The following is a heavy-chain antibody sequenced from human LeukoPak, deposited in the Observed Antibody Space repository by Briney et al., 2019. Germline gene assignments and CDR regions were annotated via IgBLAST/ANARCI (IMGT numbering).Heavy chain of an antibody. V-gene: IGHV1-18*01. J-gene: IGHJ4*02. D-gene: IGHD1-1*01. CDR1: GHTFTSYA. CDR3: ARDRRGYNGILRY. Sequence: GASVKVSCKASGHTFTSYALTWVRQAPGQGLEWMGYIDPYNGNTNYAQKFQGRVTMTTDRSTNTGYMDLRSLRSDDTAVYYCARDRRGYNGILRYWGQGALVTVSS. CDR2: IDPYNGNT.